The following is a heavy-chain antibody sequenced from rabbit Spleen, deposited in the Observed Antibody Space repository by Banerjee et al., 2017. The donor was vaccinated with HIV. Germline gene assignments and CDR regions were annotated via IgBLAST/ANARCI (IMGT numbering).Heavy chain of an antibody. CDR1: GFSFSTTYY. J-gene: IGHJ4*01. D-gene: IGHD2-1*01. V-gene: IGHV1S40*01. Sequence: QSLEESGGDMVKPGASLTLTCTASGFSFSTTYYICWVRQAPGKGLEWIGCGYPDGIGSTAYASWAKGRFTISKSSSSTVTLQMTSLTAADTATYFCARGSAAMAMVITGFYLPLWGPGTLVTVS. CDR3: ARGSAAMAMVITGFYLPL. CDR2: GYPDGIGST.